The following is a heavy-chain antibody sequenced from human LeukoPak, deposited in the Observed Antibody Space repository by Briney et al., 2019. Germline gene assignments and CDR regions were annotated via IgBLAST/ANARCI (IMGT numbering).Heavy chain of an antibody. CDR3: AREESCSGGTCLGDH. D-gene: IGHD2-15*01. J-gene: IGHJ4*02. CDR2: LSSSGSRT. CDR1: GFTFSSYA. V-gene: IGHV3-23*01. Sequence: GGSLRLSCAVSGFTFSSYAMSWVRQAPGKGLEWVSSLSSSGSRTHYADSVKGRFTVSRDNSKDTLYLQMNSLGVEDTAIYYCAREESCSGGTCLGDHWGQGTLVSVSS.